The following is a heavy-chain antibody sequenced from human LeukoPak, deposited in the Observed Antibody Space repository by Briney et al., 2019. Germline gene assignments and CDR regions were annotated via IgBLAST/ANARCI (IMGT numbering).Heavy chain of an antibody. CDR3: ARRRPIKNFDY. Sequence: PSETLSLTCTVSGGSISSYYWSWIRQPPGKGLEWFGYIYYSVNTNYNPSLKSRVTISVDTSKNQFSLKLSSVTAADTAVYYCARRRPIKNFDYWGQGTLVTVSS. CDR2: IYYSVNT. CDR1: GGSISSYY. J-gene: IGHJ4*02. V-gene: IGHV4-59*12.